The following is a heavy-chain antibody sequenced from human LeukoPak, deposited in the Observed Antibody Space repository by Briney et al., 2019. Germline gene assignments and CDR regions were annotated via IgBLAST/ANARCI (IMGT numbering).Heavy chain of an antibody. Sequence: SETLSLTCTVSGGSISTSNYYWGWIRQPPGKGLEWIGNIFYSGSTYYSPSLRSRVTISVDTSKNQFSLKLSSVTAADTAVYYCARDANQLWNYYYYYMDVWGKGTTVTISS. CDR2: IFYSGST. D-gene: IGHD5-18*01. V-gene: IGHV4-39*07. CDR1: GGSISTSNYY. J-gene: IGHJ6*03. CDR3: ARDANQLWNYYYYYMDV.